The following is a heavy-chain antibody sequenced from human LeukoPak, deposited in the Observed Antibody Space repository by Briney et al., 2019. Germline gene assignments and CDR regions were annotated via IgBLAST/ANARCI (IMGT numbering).Heavy chain of an antibody. CDR3: ARAGWSNFDY. D-gene: IGHD1-14*01. CDR1: GGSISSSSYY. CDR2: IYYSGST. Sequence: PSETLSLTCTVSGGSISSSSYYWGWLRQPPGKGLEWIGSIYYSGSTYYNPSLKSRVTISVDTSKNQFSLKLSSVTAADTAVYYCARAGWSNFDYWGQGTLVTVSS. J-gene: IGHJ4*02. V-gene: IGHV4-39*01.